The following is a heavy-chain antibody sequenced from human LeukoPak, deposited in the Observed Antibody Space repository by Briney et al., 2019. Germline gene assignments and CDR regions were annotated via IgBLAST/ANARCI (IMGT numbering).Heavy chain of an antibody. CDR2: IYYSGST. Sequence: SETLSLTCTVSGGSISSSSYYWGWIRQPPGKGLEWIGSIYYSGSTYYNPSLKSRVTISVDTSKNQFSLKLSSVTAADTAVYYCAAVSRDYGSGSYPDYWGQGTLVTVSS. V-gene: IGHV4-39*01. J-gene: IGHJ4*02. CDR3: AAVSRDYGSGSYPDY. CDR1: GGSISSSSYY. D-gene: IGHD3-10*01.